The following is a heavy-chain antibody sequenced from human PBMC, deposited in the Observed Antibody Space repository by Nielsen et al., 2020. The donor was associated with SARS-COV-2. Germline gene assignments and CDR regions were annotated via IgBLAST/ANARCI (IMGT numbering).Heavy chain of an antibody. CDR2: VAFDGSVK. CDR1: GFTISRYG. CDR3: TKGAQLWDY. J-gene: IGHJ4*01. V-gene: IGHV3-30*18. Sequence: GGSLRLSCEASGFTISRYGMHWVRQAPGKGLEWVTFVAFDGSVKYYADSVKGRFTISTDLSNNTLYLQMNSLRVEDTAIYYCTKGAQLWDYWGQGTLVTVSS. D-gene: IGHD6-13*01.